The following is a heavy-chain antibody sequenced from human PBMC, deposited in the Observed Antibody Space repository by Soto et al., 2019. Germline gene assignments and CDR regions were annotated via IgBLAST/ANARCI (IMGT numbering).Heavy chain of an antibody. D-gene: IGHD3-16*01. Sequence: QVQVVQSGAEVKKPGSSVKVSCKVSGGIFTNNAISWARQAPGQGLEWLGGVIPLFDIAHYAQFFRGRLRISADGATSTAYMELRGLTSADTAVYFCATGGHNDGYNFYHGMDVWGQGTTVTVS. V-gene: IGHV1-69*01. CDR3: ATGGHNDGYNFYHGMDV. J-gene: IGHJ6*02. CDR1: GGIFTNNA. CDR2: VIPLFDIA.